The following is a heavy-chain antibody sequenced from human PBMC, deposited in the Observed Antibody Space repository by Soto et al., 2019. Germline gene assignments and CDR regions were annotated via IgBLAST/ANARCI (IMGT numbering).Heavy chain of an antibody. D-gene: IGHD3-22*01. CDR1: GFTFSSYA. CDR2: ISGSGGST. CDR3: AKSAYITMIVVVIPSHFDY. V-gene: IGHV3-23*01. Sequence: PGGSLRLSCAASGFTFSSYAMSWVRQAPGKGLEWVSAISGSGGSTYYADSVKGRFTISRDNSKNTLYLQMNSLRAEDTAVYYCAKSAYITMIVVVIPSHFDYWGQGTLVTVSS. J-gene: IGHJ4*02.